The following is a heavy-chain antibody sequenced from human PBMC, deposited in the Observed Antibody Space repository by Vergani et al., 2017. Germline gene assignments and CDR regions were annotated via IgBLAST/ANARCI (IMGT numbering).Heavy chain of an antibody. CDR2: IDWDDDK. J-gene: IGHJ3*02. Sequence: QVTLKESGPALVKPTQTLTLTCTFSGFSLSTSGMRVSWIRQPPGKALEWLARIDWDDDKFYSTSLKTRLTISKDTSKNQLVLTMTNMDPVDTATYYCARIVDLVVPTNDAFDIWGQGTMVTVSS. V-gene: IGHV2-70*04. CDR3: ARIVDLVVPTNDAFDI. CDR1: GFSLSTSGMR. D-gene: IGHD2-2*01.